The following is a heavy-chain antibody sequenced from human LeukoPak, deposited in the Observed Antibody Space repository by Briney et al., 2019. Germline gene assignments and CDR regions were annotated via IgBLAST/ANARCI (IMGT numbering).Heavy chain of an antibody. CDR1: GGSFSGYY. CDR3: ARGLKDSSGWYPSDY. CDR2: INHSGST. J-gene: IGHJ4*02. Sequence: SETLSLTCAVYGGSFSGYYWSWIRQPPGKGLEWIGEINHSGSTNYNPSLKSRVTISVGTSKNQFSLKLSSVTAADTAVYYCARGLKDSSGWYPSDYWGQGTLVTVSS. V-gene: IGHV4-34*01. D-gene: IGHD6-19*01.